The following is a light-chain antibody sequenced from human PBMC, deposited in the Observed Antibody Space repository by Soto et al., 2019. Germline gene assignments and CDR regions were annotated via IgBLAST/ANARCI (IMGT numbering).Light chain of an antibody. J-gene: IGKJ1*01. Sequence: EIVLTQSPGTLSLSPGEGATLSCRASESVTSNYLAWYQHKPGQAPRLLIYGASSRATGVPDRFSGSGSGTDFTLTISRLEAEDFAIYYCQQYGSSPRAFGQGTRVEVK. CDR2: GAS. CDR1: ESVTSNY. CDR3: QQYGSSPRA. V-gene: IGKV3-20*01.